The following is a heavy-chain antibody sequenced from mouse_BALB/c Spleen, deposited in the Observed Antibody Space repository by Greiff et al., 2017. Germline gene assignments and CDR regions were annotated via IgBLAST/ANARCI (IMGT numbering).Heavy chain of an antibody. CDR1: GFTFSSFG. CDR3: ARAYYDYDVWYFDV. CDR2: ISSGSSTI. J-gene: IGHJ1*01. Sequence: DVMLVESGGGLVQPGGSRKLSCAASGFTFSSFGMHWVRQAPEKGLEWVAYISSGSSTIYYADTVKGRFTISRDNPKNTLFLQMTSLRSEDTAMYYCARAYYDYDVWYFDVWGAGTTVTVSS. D-gene: IGHD2-4*01. V-gene: IGHV5-17*02.